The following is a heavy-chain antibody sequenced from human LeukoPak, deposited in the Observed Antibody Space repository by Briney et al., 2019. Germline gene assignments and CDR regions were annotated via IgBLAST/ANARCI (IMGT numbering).Heavy chain of an antibody. D-gene: IGHD3-22*01. CDR2: VHYSGST. J-gene: IGHJ4*02. CDR3: ARYYYDSSGYPRYFDY. CDR1: GGSISSSNYY. Sequence: SETLSLTCTVSGGSISSSNYYWGWIRQPPGKGLEWIGSVHYSGSTYYNPSLESRVTISVDTSKNQFSLKLSSVTAADTAVYYCARYYYDSSGYPRYFDYWGQGTLVTVSS. V-gene: IGHV4-39*01.